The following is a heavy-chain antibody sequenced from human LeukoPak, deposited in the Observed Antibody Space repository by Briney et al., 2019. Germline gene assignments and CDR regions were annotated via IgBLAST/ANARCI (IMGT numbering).Heavy chain of an antibody. D-gene: IGHD5-24*01. Sequence: GGSLRLSCAASGFTFSRYAMHWVRQAPGKGLESVSAISSNGGSTYYANSVKGRFTISRDNSKNTLYLQMGSLRAEDTAVYYCAKEKMAWVAFDIWGQGTMVTVSS. CDR1: GFTFSRYA. CDR3: AKEKMAWVAFDI. CDR2: ISSNGGST. V-gene: IGHV3-64*01. J-gene: IGHJ3*02.